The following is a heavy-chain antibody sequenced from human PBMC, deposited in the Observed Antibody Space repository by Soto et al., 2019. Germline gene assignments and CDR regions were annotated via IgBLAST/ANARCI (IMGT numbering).Heavy chain of an antibody. Sequence: EMQLVESGGGLVQPGESLRLSCAASGFTFSRYWMHWVRQSPEKGLVWVSHINTDGSNSNYADSVKGRFTISRDNAKNTLYLQMDGLEAEDTALYSCARAAYSSSWYADFWGQGTLVTVSS. V-gene: IGHV3-74*02. CDR1: GFTFSRYW. D-gene: IGHD6-13*01. CDR3: ARAAYSSSWYADF. J-gene: IGHJ4*02. CDR2: INTDGSNS.